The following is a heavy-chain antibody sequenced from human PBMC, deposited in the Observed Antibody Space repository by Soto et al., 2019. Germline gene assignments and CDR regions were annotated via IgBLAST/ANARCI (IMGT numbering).Heavy chain of an antibody. CDR3: AKQLRFLQWLGRPNWFDP. CDR1: GFTFSSYG. V-gene: IGHV3-30*18. CDR2: ISYDGSNK. J-gene: IGHJ5*02. Sequence: GGSLRLSCAASGFTFSSYGMHWVRQAPGKGLEWVAVISYDGSNKYYADSVKGRFTISRDNSKNTLYLQMNSLRAEDTAVYYCAKQLRFLQWLGRPNWFDPWGQGTLVTVSS. D-gene: IGHD3-3*01.